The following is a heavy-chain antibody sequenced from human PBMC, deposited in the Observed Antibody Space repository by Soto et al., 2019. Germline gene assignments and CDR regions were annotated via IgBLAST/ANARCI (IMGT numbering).Heavy chain of an antibody. CDR2: IYYSGST. D-gene: IGHD5-12*01. Sequence: SETLSLTCTVSGGSISSYYWSWIRQPPGKGLEWIGYIYYSGSTNYNPSLKSRVTISVDTSKNQFSLKLSSVTAADTAVYYCARSATLDVELPYSGYEPFDYWGQGTLVTVSS. J-gene: IGHJ4*02. CDR3: ARSATLDVELPYSGYEPFDY. V-gene: IGHV4-59*08. CDR1: GGSISSYY.